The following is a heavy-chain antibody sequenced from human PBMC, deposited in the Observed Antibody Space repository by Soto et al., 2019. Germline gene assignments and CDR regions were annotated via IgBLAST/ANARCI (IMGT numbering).Heavy chain of an antibody. CDR2: IIPILGIP. CDR3: ARNGGYSGYDYLVS. Sequence: QVQLVQSGAEVKKPGSSVKVSCKASGGTFSSYSISWVRQAPGQGLEWMGRIIPILGIPYYAQQFQGRVRXAADKSATSASMELSSLTSEDTAVYYCARNGGYSGYDYLVSWGQGTLVTVSA. V-gene: IGHV1-69*02. J-gene: IGHJ5*02. D-gene: IGHD5-12*01. CDR1: GGTFSSYS.